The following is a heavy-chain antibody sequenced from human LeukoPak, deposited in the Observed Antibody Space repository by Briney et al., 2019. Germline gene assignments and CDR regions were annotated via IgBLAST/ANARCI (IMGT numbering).Heavy chain of an antibody. CDR2: IYYSGST. CDR3: ASFEAAAGRFDY. Sequence: SETVSLTCTVSGGSISSYYWSWIRQPPGKGLEWIGYIYYSGSTNYNPSLKSRVTISVDTSKNQFSLKLSSVTAADTAVYYCASFEAAAGRFDYWGQGTLVTVSS. V-gene: IGHV4-59*01. D-gene: IGHD6-13*01. J-gene: IGHJ4*02. CDR1: GGSISSYY.